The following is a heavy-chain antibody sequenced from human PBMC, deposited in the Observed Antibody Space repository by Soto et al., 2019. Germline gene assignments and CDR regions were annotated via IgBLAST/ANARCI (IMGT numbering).Heavy chain of an antibody. J-gene: IGHJ4*02. D-gene: IGHD5-18*01. Sequence: QVQLQESGPGLVKPSQTLSLTCTVSGGSISSGGYYWSWIRQHPGKGREWIGYIYYSGSTYFNPSRKSRVNISVDTSKNQFSLKLSSVTAADTAVYYCARDDARGYSYGLDYWGQGTLVTVSS. CDR2: IYYSGST. CDR1: GGSISSGGYY. V-gene: IGHV4-31*03. CDR3: ARDDARGYSYGLDY.